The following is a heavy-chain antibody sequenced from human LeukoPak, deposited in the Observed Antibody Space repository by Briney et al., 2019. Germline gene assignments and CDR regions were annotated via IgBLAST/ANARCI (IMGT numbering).Heavy chain of an antibody. J-gene: IGHJ5*02. CDR2: IYTSGST. V-gene: IGHV4-4*07. D-gene: IGHD2-2*01. Sequence: SETLSLXCTVSGGSSSSYYWSWIRQPAGKGLEWIGRIYTSGSTNYNPSLKSRVTMSVDTSKNQFSLKLSSVTAADTAVYYCARDLRSEDIVVVPAANRNLNWFDPWGQGTLVTVSS. CDR1: GGSSSSYY. CDR3: ARDLRSEDIVVVPAANRNLNWFDP.